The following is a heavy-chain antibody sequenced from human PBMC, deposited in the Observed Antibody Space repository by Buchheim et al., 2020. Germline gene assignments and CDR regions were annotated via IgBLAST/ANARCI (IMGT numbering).Heavy chain of an antibody. V-gene: IGHV3-23*01. CDR2: FSDSGGST. CDR1: GFTFTNYA. Sequence: EVQLLESGGGSVQPGGSLRLSCAASGFTFTNYAMSWVRQAPGKGLEWVSGFSDSGGSTYYADSVKGRFTISRENSKNMLYLQMNSLRADDTDIYYCAKGPYGDNARLSRYFDYWGQGTL. CDR3: AKGPYGDNARLSRYFDY. J-gene: IGHJ4*02. D-gene: IGHD4-17*01.